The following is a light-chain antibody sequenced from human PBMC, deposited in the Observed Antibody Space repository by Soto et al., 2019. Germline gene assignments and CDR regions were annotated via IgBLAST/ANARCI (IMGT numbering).Light chain of an antibody. V-gene: IGLV1-40*01. Sequence: QSVLTQPPSVSGAPGQRVTISCTGSSSNIGAGYDVHWYQQLPGTAPKLLIYGNNNRPSGVPARFSDSKSCTSGSLTITGLQVEDEADYYCQSYDNSLSGSRVFGGGTKLTVL. J-gene: IGLJ3*02. CDR1: SSNIGAGYD. CDR2: GNN. CDR3: QSYDNSLSGSRV.